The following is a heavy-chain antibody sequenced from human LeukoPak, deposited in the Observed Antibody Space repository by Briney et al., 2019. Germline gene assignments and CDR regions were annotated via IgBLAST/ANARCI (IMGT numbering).Heavy chain of an antibody. J-gene: IGHJ4*02. CDR1: GYTFTSYY. CDR3: ARDHSSSGQLFDF. Sequence: ASVKVSCKASGYTFTSYYMHWVRQAPGQGLEWMGIINPSGVSTSYAQRFQGRVTVTRDTSTNTAYMELRSLRSDDTAVYYCARDHSSSGQLFDFWGQGTPVTVSS. D-gene: IGHD6-25*01. CDR2: INPSGVST. V-gene: IGHV1-46*01.